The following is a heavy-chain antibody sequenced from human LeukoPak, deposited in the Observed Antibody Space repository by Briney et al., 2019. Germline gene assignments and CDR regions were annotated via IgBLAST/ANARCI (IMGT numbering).Heavy chain of an antibody. CDR2: ISYDGSNK. V-gene: IGHV3-30-3*01. Sequence: GGSLTLSCAASGFTFSSYAMHWVREAPGKGLEWVAVISYDGSNKYYADSVKGRFTISRDNSKNTLYLQMNSLRAEDTAVYYCARGPIRDNWKRGGNWFDPWGQGTLVSVSS. D-gene: IGHD1-20*01. J-gene: IGHJ5*02. CDR1: GFTFSSYA. CDR3: ARGPIRDNWKRGGNWFDP.